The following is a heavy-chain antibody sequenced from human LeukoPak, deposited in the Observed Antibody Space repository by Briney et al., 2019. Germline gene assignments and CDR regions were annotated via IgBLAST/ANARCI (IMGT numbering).Heavy chain of an antibody. D-gene: IGHD3-10*01. J-gene: IGHJ4*02. CDR2: IIPILGIA. Sequence: ASVKVSCKASGGTFSSYTISWVRQAPGQGLEWMGRIIPILGIANYAQKFQGRVTITADKSTSTAYMELSSLRSEDTAVYYCARGGSGSGYLYYFDYWGQGALVSVSS. CDR1: GGTFSSYT. V-gene: IGHV1-69*02. CDR3: ARGGSGSGYLYYFDY.